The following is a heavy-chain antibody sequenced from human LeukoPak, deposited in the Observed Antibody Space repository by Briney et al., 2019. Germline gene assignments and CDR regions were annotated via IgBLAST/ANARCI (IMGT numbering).Heavy chain of an antibody. Sequence: NTSETLSLTCTVSGGSISSSSYYWGWIRQPPGKGLEWIGSIYYSGSTYYNPSLKSRVTISVDTSKNQFSLKLSSVTAADTAVYYCARHGLYYYDSSGYYFYYYFDYWGQGTLVTVSS. V-gene: IGHV4-39*01. D-gene: IGHD3-22*01. J-gene: IGHJ4*02. CDR2: IYYSGST. CDR1: GGSISSSSYY. CDR3: ARHGLYYYDSSGYYFYYYFDY.